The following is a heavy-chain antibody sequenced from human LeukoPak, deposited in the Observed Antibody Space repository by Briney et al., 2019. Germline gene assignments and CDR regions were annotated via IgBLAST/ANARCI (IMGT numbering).Heavy chain of an antibody. CDR3: ARVLVGVPLAY. J-gene: IGHJ4*02. CDR1: GYTFTSYG. CDR2: ISAYNGNT. V-gene: IGHV1-18*01. Sequence: ASVKVPCKASGYTFTSYGISWVRQAPGQGLEWMGWISAYNGNTDYAQKLQGRVTMTTDTSTSTAYMELRSLRSDDTAVYYCARVLVGVPLAYWGQGTLVTVSS. D-gene: IGHD1-26*01.